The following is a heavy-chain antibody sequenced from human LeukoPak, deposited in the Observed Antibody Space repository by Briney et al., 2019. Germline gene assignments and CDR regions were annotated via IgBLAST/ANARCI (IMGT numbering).Heavy chain of an antibody. J-gene: IGHJ5*02. CDR2: IIPIFGTA. V-gene: IGHV1-69*13. CDR3: ARVSSGSKFDP. Sequence: GASVKVSCKASGYTFTSYGISWVRQAPGQGLEWMGGIIPIFGTANYAQKFQGRVTITADESTSTAYMELSSLRSEDTAVYYCARVSSGSKFDPWGQGTLVTVSS. D-gene: IGHD1-26*01. CDR1: GYTFTSYG.